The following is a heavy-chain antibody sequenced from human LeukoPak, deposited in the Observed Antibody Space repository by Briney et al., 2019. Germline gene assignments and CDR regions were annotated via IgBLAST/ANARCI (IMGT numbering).Heavy chain of an antibody. CDR2: ICTYNGNT. Sequence: ASVKVSCKASGYTFTSYGISWVRQAPGQGLEWMGWICTYNGNTNYAQKLQGRVTMTTDTSTTTAYMELRSLRSDDTAVYYCARDGTYYYGSGSRPADYWGQGTLVTVSS. J-gene: IGHJ4*02. V-gene: IGHV1-18*01. CDR3: ARDGTYYYGSGSRPADY. D-gene: IGHD3-10*01. CDR1: GYTFTSYG.